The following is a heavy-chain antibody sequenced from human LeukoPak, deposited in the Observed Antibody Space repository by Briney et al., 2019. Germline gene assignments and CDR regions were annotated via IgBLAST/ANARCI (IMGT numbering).Heavy chain of an antibody. CDR2: INSRSSTI. CDR1: RFTFSNYG. CDR3: ARSLISAVIGMDV. J-gene: IGHJ6*02. V-gene: IGHV3-48*04. D-gene: IGHD3-3*01. Sequence: PGGSLRLSCAASRFTFSNYGVNWVRQAPGKGLEWVSYINSRSSTIYYADSVKGRFTISRDNARNSLFLQMNSLTAEDTAIYYCARSLISAVIGMDVWGQGTAVTVSS.